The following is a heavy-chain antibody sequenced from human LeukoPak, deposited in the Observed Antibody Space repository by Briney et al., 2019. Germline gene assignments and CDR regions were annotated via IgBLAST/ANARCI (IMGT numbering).Heavy chain of an antibody. V-gene: IGHV3-30-3*01. CDR2: ISYDGSNK. CDR1: GFTFSSYA. J-gene: IGHJ6*04. D-gene: IGHD4-11*01. CDR3: ARDRYATTEEMDV. Sequence: GGSLRLSCAASGFTFSSYAMHWVRQAPGKGLEWVAVISYDGSNKYYADSVKGRFTISRDNSKNTLYLQMNSLRAEDTAVYYCARDRYATTEEMDVWGKGTTVTVSS.